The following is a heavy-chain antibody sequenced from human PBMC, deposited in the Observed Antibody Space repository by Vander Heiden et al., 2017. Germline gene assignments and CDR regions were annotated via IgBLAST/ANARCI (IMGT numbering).Heavy chain of an antibody. V-gene: IGHV1-18*01. CDR2: ISPYNGNT. CDR1: GDDFTDHG. CDR3: ARDGSYRGGWFDP. J-gene: IGHJ5*02. D-gene: IGHD3-16*02. Sequence: QVQLVQSGSEVKKAGASMRVSCKASGDDFTDHGISWVRQAPGQGLEWMGWISPYNGNTKYAQKFRGRLTMTTDTSTTTAYMELRTLTSDDTAVYYCARDGSYRGGWFDPWGQGTLLTVSS.